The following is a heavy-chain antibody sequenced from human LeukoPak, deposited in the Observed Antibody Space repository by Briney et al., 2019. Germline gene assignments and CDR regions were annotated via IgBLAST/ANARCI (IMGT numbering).Heavy chain of an antibody. CDR1: GFTFSSYA. Sequence: GGSLRLSCAASGFTFSSYAMSWVRQAPGKGLEWVSAISGSGGSTYYADSVKGRFAISRDNSKNTLYLQMNSLRAEDTAVYYCAKSDIVVVPAAAFDYWGQGTLVTVSS. D-gene: IGHD2-2*01. CDR2: ISGSGGST. V-gene: IGHV3-23*01. J-gene: IGHJ4*02. CDR3: AKSDIVVVPAAAFDY.